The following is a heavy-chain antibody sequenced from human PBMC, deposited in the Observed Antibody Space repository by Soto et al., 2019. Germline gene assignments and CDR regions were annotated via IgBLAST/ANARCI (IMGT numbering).Heavy chain of an antibody. Sequence: ASVKVSCKASGYTFTGYYMHWVRQAPGQGLEWMGWINPNSGGTNYAQKFQGRVTMTRDTSISTAYMELSRLGSDDTAVYYCASKEGNYYGSGSPPFSGAFDIWGQGTMVTVSS. D-gene: IGHD3-10*01. CDR3: ASKEGNYYGSGSPPFSGAFDI. CDR2: INPNSGGT. V-gene: IGHV1-2*02. CDR1: GYTFTGYY. J-gene: IGHJ3*02.